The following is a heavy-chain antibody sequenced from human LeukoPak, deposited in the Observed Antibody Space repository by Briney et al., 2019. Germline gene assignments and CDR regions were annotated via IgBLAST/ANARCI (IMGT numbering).Heavy chain of an antibody. CDR3: ARAPILGRWYVYYYYMDV. CDR1: GGPISSYY. D-gene: IGHD2-15*01. CDR2: IYYSGST. V-gene: IGHV4-59*01. Sequence: SETLSLTCTVSGGPISSYYWSWIRQPPGKGLEWIGYIYYSGSTNYNPSLKSRVTISVDTSKNQFSLKLSSVTAADTAVYYCARAPILGRWYVYYYYMDVWGKGTTVTVSS. J-gene: IGHJ6*03.